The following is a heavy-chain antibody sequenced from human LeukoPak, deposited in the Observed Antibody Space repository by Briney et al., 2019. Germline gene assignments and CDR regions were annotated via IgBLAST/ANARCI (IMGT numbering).Heavy chain of an antibody. Sequence: ASVKVSCKASGYTFTGYYMHWVQQAPGQGLEWMGWIKPSSGGTNYAQKFQGRVTMTKDTSIATAYMELRRLRSDDTAVYYCARGAFDSSGYLAYWGQGTLVTVSS. V-gene: IGHV1-2*02. CDR1: GYTFTGYY. CDR2: IKPSSGGT. CDR3: ARGAFDSSGYLAY. J-gene: IGHJ4*02. D-gene: IGHD3-22*01.